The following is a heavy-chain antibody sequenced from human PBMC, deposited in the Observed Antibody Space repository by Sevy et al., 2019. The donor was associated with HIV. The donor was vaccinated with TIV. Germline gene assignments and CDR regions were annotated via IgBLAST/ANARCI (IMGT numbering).Heavy chain of an antibody. V-gene: IGHV3-23*01. D-gene: IGHD4-17*01. J-gene: IGHJ4*02. CDR3: EKSPQDSGDSYFDY. CDR1: GFTFSSYA. Sequence: GGSLRLSCAASGFTFSSYAMSWVRQAPGKGLEWVSAISGSGGSTYYADSVKGRFTISRDNSKNTLYLQMNSLRAEDTAVYYCEKSPQDSGDSYFDYWGQGTLVTVSS. CDR2: ISGSGGST.